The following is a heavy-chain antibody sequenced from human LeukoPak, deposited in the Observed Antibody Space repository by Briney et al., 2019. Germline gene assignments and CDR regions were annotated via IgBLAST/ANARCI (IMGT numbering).Heavy chain of an antibody. CDR2: ISSSSSYI. Sequence: GGSLRLFCAASGFTFSSYSMNWVRQAPGKGLEWVSSISSSSSYIYYADSVKGRFTISRDNAKNSLYLQMNSLRAEDTAVYYCARGKGLYYFDYWGQGTLVTVSS. CDR1: GFTFSSYS. J-gene: IGHJ4*02. CDR3: ARGKGLYYFDY. V-gene: IGHV3-21*01.